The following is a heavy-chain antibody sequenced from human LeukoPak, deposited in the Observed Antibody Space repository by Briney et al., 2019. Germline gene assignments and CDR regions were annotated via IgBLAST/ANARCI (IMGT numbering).Heavy chain of an antibody. J-gene: IGHJ4*02. CDR1: GFTFSSYA. V-gene: IGHV3-23*01. D-gene: IGHD4-17*01. CDR3: ATSPGAYPRSYDY. Sequence: PGGPLRLSCAVSGFTFSSYAMNWVRQAPGKGLEWVSAITGSGASTYSADSVKGRFTISRDNSENTLYLQMNSLRAEDTAVYYCATSPGAYPRSYDYWGQGTLVTVSS. CDR2: ITGSGAST.